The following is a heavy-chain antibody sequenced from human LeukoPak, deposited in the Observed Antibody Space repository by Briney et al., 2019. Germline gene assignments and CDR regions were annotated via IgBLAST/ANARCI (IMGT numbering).Heavy chain of an antibody. CDR2: IYYSRST. CDR3: ARGHYYGSGSYSAFDN. CDR1: GGSISSYY. D-gene: IGHD3-10*01. Sequence: PSETLSFTCTVSGGSISSYYWRWLRQPPGKGLMWRGYIYYSRSTYYNTYLKTLVTISVDTSKNQFSLKVRYVTAADTAVYYCARGHYYGSGSYSAFDNWGQGTLVTVSS. J-gene: IGHJ4*02. V-gene: IGHV4-59*01.